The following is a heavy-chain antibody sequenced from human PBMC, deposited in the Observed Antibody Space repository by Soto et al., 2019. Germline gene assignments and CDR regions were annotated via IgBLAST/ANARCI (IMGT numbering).Heavy chain of an antibody. CDR2: IYSGGST. D-gene: IGHD1-26*01. V-gene: IGHV3-53*01. CDR3: ARDRGSYFHYYGKDV. CDR1: GFTVSSNY. J-gene: IGHJ6*02. Sequence: GGSLRLSCAASGFTVSSNYMSWVRQAPGKGLEWVSVIYSGGSTYYADSVKGRFTISRDNSKNTLYLQMNSLRAEDTAVYYCARDRGSYFHYYGKDVWGQGTTVTVSS.